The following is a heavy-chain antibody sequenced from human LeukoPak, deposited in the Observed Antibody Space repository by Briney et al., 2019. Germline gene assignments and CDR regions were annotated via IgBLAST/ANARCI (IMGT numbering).Heavy chain of an antibody. V-gene: IGHV1-69*06. J-gene: IGHJ3*02. Sequence: ASVKVTCKASGGTFSSYAISWVRQAPGQGLEWMGGIIPIFGTANYAQKFQGRVTITADKSTSTAYMELSSLRSEDTAVYYCARETRGSYYFLRGEEAFDIWGQGTMVTVSS. CDR3: ARETRGSYYFLRGEEAFDI. CDR2: IIPIFGTA. D-gene: IGHD1-26*01. CDR1: GGTFSSYA.